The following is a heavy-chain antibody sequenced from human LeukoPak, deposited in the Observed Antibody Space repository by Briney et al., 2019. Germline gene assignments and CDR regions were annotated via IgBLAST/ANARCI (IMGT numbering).Heavy chain of an antibody. CDR2: ISSSGST. Sequence: PSEALSLTCTVSSGSISSSSYYWGWIRQPAGKGLEWIGRISSSGSTNYNPSLKSRVTISVDTSKNQFSLKLSSVTAADTAVYFCARGPYSYDSSGAFDIWGQGTMVTVSS. D-gene: IGHD3-22*01. CDR1: SGSISSSSYY. CDR3: ARGPYSYDSSGAFDI. J-gene: IGHJ3*02. V-gene: IGHV4-61*02.